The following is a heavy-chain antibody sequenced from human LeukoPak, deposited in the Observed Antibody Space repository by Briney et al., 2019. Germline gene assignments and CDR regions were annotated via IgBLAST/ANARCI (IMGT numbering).Heavy chain of an antibody. CDR1: GFTFSSYA. Sequence: PGGSLRLSCAASGFTFSSYAMTWVRQAPGKGLEWVSVIIASGSSTYYADSVKGRFTISRDNSKNTLYLQMNSLIAEDTAVYYCAKDQAWLRFDYWGQGTLVTVSS. CDR3: AKDQAWLRFDY. CDR2: IIASGSST. D-gene: IGHD5-12*01. V-gene: IGHV3-23*01. J-gene: IGHJ4*02.